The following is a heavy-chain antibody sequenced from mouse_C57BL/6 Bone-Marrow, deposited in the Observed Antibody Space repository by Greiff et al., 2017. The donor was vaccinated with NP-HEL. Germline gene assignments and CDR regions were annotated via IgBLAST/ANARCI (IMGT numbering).Heavy chain of an antibody. J-gene: IGHJ2*01. D-gene: IGHD2-2*01. CDR3: ARDEGYDYFDY. CDR2: ISYDGSN. Sequence: EVQLQESGPGLVKPSQSLSLTCSVTGYSITSGYYWNWIRQFPGNKLEWMGYISYDGSNNYNPSLKNRISITRDTSKNQFFLKLNSVTTEDTATYYCARDEGYDYFDYWGQGTTLTVSS. V-gene: IGHV3-6*01. CDR1: GYSITSGYY.